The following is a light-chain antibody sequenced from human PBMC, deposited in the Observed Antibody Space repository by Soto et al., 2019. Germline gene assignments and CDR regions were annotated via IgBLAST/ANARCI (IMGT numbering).Light chain of an antibody. Sequence: EIVLTQSPGTLSLSPGERATLSCRASQSVSSTYLGWYQQKPGQAPRLLICGAYSRATGMPDRFSGSGSGADFTLTISSLEPEDFAVYYCRQYDSPPVTFGLGTKVEI. CDR3: RQYDSPPVT. CDR2: GAY. V-gene: IGKV3-20*01. CDR1: QSVSSTY. J-gene: IGKJ1*01.